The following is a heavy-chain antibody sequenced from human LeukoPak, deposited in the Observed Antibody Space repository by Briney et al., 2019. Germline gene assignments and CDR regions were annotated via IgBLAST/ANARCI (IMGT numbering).Heavy chain of an antibody. CDR2: IYYSGST. J-gene: IGHJ6*03. V-gene: IGHV4-59*01. CDR1: GGSISSYY. Sequence: PSETLSLTCTVSGGSISSYYWSWIRRPPGKGLEWIGYIYYSGSTNYNPSLKSRVTISVDTSKNQFSLKLSSVTAAGTAVYYCARVKGSPVSRYYYYMDVWGKGTTVTVSS. CDR3: ARVKGSPVSRYYYYMDV. D-gene: IGHD3-10*01.